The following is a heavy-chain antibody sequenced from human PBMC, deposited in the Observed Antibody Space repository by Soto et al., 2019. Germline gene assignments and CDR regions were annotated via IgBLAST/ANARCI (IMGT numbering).Heavy chain of an antibody. D-gene: IGHD1-26*01. CDR1: GFSFSNFA. CDR3: ARTEGADGVVGYDT. V-gene: IGHV3-23*01. J-gene: IGHJ5*02. Sequence: EVQLLQSGGDLVQPGGSLRVSCVASGFSFSNFAMSWVRQAPGKGLEWVSGIRGSGAESHYADSVRGRFTISRDNSKNTVYLEMPSRNVGDTAVYSCARTEGADGVVGYDTWGQGTLVTVSS. CDR2: IRGSGAES.